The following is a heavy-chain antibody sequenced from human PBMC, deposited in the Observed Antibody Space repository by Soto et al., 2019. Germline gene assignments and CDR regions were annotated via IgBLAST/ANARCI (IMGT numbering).Heavy chain of an antibody. CDR3: ARRERNAWYFDL. Sequence: EVQLVQAGAEVKKPGESLKISCEGSGFSFTSYWIGWVRQMPGKGLEWMGIIYPGDSDTRYSPSFQGQVTISADKSTSNAYLQCSSLKASDPAMYYCARRERNAWYFDLWGRGTLVTVSS. J-gene: IGHJ2*01. CDR2: IYPGDSDT. CDR1: GFSFTSYW. V-gene: IGHV5-51*01.